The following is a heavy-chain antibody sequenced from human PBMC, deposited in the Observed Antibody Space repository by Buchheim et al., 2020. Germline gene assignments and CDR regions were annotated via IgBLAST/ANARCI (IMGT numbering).Heavy chain of an antibody. Sequence: QVQLQESGPGLVKPSETLPLTCTVSGGSISSYYWSWIRQPPGKGLEWIGYIYYSGSTYSNPSLKSRVTISVDTFKNQFSLKLSSVTAADTAVYYCARGNNRHSDFDYWGQGTL. CDR3: ARGNNRHSDFDY. D-gene: IGHD1-14*01. V-gene: IGHV4-59*12. CDR2: IYYSGST. CDR1: GGSISSYY. J-gene: IGHJ4*02.